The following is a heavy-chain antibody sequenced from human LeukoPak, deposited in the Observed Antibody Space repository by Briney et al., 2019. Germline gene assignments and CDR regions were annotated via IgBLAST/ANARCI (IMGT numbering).Heavy chain of an antibody. CDR3: AKDRSSGWYEGYYFDY. V-gene: IGHV3-11*04. Sequence: GGSLRLSCAASGFTFSDYYMSWICQAPGKGLEWVSYISSSGSTIYYADSVKGRFTISRDNAKNSLYLQMNNLRAEDTAVYYCAKDRSSGWYEGYYFDYWGQGTLVTVSS. J-gene: IGHJ4*02. D-gene: IGHD6-19*01. CDR2: ISSSGSTI. CDR1: GFTFSDYY.